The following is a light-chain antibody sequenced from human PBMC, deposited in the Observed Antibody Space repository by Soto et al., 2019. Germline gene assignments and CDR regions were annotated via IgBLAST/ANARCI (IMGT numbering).Light chain of an antibody. Sequence: EIVLTQSPGTLSLSPGDRATLFCRASQSVSSTHLAWYHQKPGQAPRLLIYGASTRASGIPDRFSGSGSGTDFTLTISRLEPEDFAVYYCQQYVSTPLTFXGGTKVDIK. CDR2: GAS. CDR1: QSVSSTH. V-gene: IGKV3-20*01. J-gene: IGKJ4*01. CDR3: QQYVSTPLT.